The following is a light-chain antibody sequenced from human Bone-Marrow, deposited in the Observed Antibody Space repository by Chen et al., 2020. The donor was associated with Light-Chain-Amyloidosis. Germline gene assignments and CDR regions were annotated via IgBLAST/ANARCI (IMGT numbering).Light chain of an antibody. V-gene: IGLV3-21*02. CDR2: ADS. J-gene: IGLJ3*02. CDR3: QVWDRGSDRPV. CDR1: NIGSTS. Sequence: SYVLTQPSSVSVAPGQTATIACGGNNIGSTSVHWYQQTPGQAPLLVVYADSDRPSGIPERLAGSNSGNTAPLTISRVGGGDEADYYCQVWDRGSDRPVFGGGTKLTVL.